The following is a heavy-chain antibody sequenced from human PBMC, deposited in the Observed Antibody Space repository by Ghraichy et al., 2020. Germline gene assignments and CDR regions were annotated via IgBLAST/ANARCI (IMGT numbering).Heavy chain of an antibody. CDR3: ARDHSGTGTYYFAYEF. CDR1: GFIFSAYA. Sequence: ESLNISCTASGFIFSAYATNWVRQVPGKGLEWVSYIGTSSDGIYYADSVRGRFTVSRDNAKNALYLQMNSLRDEDTAVYYCARDHSGTGTYYFAYEFWGQGTLVTVSS. D-gene: IGHD1-26*01. J-gene: IGHJ4*02. CDR2: IGTSSDGI. V-gene: IGHV3-48*02.